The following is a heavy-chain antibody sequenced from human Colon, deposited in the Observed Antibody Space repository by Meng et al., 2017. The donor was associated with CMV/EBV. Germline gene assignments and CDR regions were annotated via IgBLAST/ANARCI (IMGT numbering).Heavy chain of an antibody. CDR1: GYTFSTYG. V-gene: IGHV1-18*01. J-gene: IGHJ4*02. CDR2: IAGDSSRR. D-gene: IGHD3-22*01. CDR3: ARYHYYDRSGYLKVHLDY. Sequence: ASVKVSGKASGYTFSTYGISWVRQAPGQGLEWMGWIAGDSSRRNYAQKVQGRVTMTTDTSTSTAYMELRSLRSDDTAIYFCARYHYYDRSGYLKVHLDYWGQGTLVTVSS.